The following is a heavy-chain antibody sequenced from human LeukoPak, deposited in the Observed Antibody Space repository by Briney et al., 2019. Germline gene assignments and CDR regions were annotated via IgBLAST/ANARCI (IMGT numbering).Heavy chain of an antibody. CDR3: ARVQQLGQGFHY. CDR1: GFSFSSYS. V-gene: IGHV3-21*01. J-gene: IGHJ4*02. Sequence: GGSLRLSCAASGFSFSSYSMNWVRQAPGKGLEWVSSISSSSDYIHYADSVKARFTISRDNAKNSLYLQMNSLRAEDTAVYYCARVQQLGQGFHYWGLGTLVTVSS. D-gene: IGHD6-13*01. CDR2: ISSSSDYI.